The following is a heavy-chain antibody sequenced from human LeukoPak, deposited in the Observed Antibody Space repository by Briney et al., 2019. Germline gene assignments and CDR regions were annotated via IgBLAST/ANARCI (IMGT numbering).Heavy chain of an antibody. CDR2: IKQEGSEK. CDR1: GFPFKNFW. J-gene: IGHJ4*02. V-gene: IGHV3-7*01. Sequence: GGSLRLSCAASGFPFKNFWMTWVRRAPGKGLEWVANIKQEGSEKNYGDSVKGRFTISRDNADNSLYLQMDRLRAEDTAVYFCARDDDYFSGTAYYDKLDSWGQGTLVTVSS. D-gene: IGHD3-22*01. CDR3: ARDDDYFSGTAYYDKLDS.